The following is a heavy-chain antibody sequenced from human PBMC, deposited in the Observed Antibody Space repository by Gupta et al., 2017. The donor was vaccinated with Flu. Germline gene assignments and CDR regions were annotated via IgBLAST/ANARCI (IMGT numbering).Heavy chain of an antibody. CDR3: ARACRPRGSGSYYAFDY. D-gene: IGHD3-10*01. V-gene: IGHV1-69*06. CDR1: GGTFSSYA. CDR2: IIPIFGTA. J-gene: IGHJ4*02. Sequence: QVQLVQSGAEVKKPGSSVKVSCKASGGTFSSYAISWVRQAPGQGLEWMGGIIPIFGTANYAQKFQGRVTITADKSTSTAYMELSSLRSEDTAVYYCARACRPRGSGSYYAFDYWGQGTLVTVAS.